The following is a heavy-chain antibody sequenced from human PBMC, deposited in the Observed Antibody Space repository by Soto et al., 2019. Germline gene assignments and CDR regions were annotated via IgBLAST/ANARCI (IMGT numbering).Heavy chain of an antibody. CDR1: GGSISSGGYY. CDR2: IYYSGST. V-gene: IGHV4-31*03. J-gene: IGHJ5*02. CDR3: ARDGPRLWFDP. Sequence: SETLSLTCTVSGGSISSGGYYWSWIRQHPGKGLEWIGYIYYSGSTYYNPSLKSRVTISVDTSKNQFSLKVSSVTAADAAVYYCARDGPRLWFDPWGQGTPVTVSS.